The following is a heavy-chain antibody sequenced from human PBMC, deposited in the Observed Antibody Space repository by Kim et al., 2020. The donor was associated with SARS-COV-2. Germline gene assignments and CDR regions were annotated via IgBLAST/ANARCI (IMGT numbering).Heavy chain of an antibody. Sequence: SVKGRFIIPRDNSQNTLYLQMNSLRADDTAVYYCAKDSVPSIYYFYYMDLWGKGTTVTVSS. V-gene: IGHV3-23*01. D-gene: IGHD3-10*01. CDR3: AKDSVPSIYYFYYMDL. J-gene: IGHJ6*03.